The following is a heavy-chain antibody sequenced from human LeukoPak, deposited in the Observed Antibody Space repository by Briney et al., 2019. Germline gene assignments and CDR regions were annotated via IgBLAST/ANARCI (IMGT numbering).Heavy chain of an antibody. J-gene: IGHJ4*02. D-gene: IGHD1-26*01. Sequence: KSGGSLRLSCAASGFTFSSYSMNWVRQAPGKGLEWVSSISSSSSYIYYADSVKGRFTISRDNAKNSLYLQMNSLSAEDTAVYYCARWSPQSYGKYYLDSWGQGTLVTVSS. CDR2: ISSSSSYI. V-gene: IGHV3-21*01. CDR1: GFTFSSYS. CDR3: ARWSPQSYGKYYLDS.